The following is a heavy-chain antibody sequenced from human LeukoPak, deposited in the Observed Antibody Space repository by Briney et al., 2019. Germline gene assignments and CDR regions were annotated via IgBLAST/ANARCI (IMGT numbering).Heavy chain of an antibody. V-gene: IGHV1-2*02. J-gene: IGHJ4*02. D-gene: IGHD1-26*01. Sequence: GASVKVSCKASGYTFTGYYIHWVRQAPGQGPGWMGWIYPHSGGTNYAQKFQGRVTMTRDTSISTAYMELSRLRSDDTAVYYCARDQVDAGSYFAFFDYRGQGTLVTVSS. CDR3: ARDQVDAGSYFAFFDY. CDR2: IYPHSGGT. CDR1: GYTFTGYY.